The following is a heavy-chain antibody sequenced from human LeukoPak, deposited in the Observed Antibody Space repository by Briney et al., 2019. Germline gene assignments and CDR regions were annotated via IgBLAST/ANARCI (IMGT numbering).Heavy chain of an antibody. CDR3: AKGEDILTGYYESYYYYGMDV. CDR2: ISGSGGST. CDR1: GFTFSSYA. V-gene: IGHV3-23*01. D-gene: IGHD3-9*01. Sequence: PGGSLRLSCAASGFTFSSYAMSWVRQAPGKGLEWVSAISGSGGSTYYADSVKGRFTISRDNSKNTLYLQMNSLRAEDTAVYYCAKGEDILTGYYESYYYYGMDVWGQGTTVTVSS. J-gene: IGHJ6*02.